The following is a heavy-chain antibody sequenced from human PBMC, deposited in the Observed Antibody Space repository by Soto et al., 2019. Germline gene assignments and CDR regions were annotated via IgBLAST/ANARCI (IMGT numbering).Heavy chain of an antibody. D-gene: IGHD6-6*01. Sequence: ASVKVSCKASGGTFRSYVISWVRQAPGQGLEWMGGIIPLLGTTNLAQKFQGRVTISADESTSTAYMDLSSLRSEDTGVYYCATRIAARPDYFDSWGRGTLVTVSS. V-gene: IGHV1-69*13. J-gene: IGHJ4*02. CDR3: ATRIAARPDYFDS. CDR2: IIPLLGTT. CDR1: GGTFRSYV.